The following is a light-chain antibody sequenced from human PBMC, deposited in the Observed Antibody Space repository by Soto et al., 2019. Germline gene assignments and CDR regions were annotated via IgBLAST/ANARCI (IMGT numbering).Light chain of an antibody. CDR1: QSIGNY. CDR3: QQSNRTPWT. V-gene: IGKV1-39*01. CDR2: AAS. J-gene: IGKJ1*01. Sequence: DIQMTQSPSSLSASVGDRVTITCRASQSIGNYLYWYHQKPGKAPKLLIYAASRLQSGVPSRFSGSGSGTDFTLTITSLQHEDFATYYCQQSNRTPWTFGQGTKVEIK.